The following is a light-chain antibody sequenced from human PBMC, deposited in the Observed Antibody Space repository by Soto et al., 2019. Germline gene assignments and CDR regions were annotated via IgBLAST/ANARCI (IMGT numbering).Light chain of an antibody. J-gene: IGLJ2*01. CDR3: AAWDDSLNGVV. CDR1: SSSIGSNI. Sequence: QSVLTQPPSASGTPGQRVTISCSGSSSSIGSNIVNWYQQLPGTAPKLLIYSNNQRPSGVPDRFSGSKSGTSASLAISGLQSEDEADYYCAAWDDSLNGVVFGGGTQLTVL. V-gene: IGLV1-44*01. CDR2: SNN.